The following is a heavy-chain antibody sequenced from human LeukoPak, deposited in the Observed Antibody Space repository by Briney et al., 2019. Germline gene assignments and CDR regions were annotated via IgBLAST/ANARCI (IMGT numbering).Heavy chain of an antibody. J-gene: IGHJ4*02. CDR3: ARVGYYYDSSGYYYHFDY. CDR1: GFTFSSYS. D-gene: IGHD3-22*01. Sequence: GGSLRLSCAASGFTFSSYSMNWVRQAPGKGLEWVSSISSSSSYTYYADSVKGRFTISRDNAKNSLYLQMNSLRAEDTAVYYCARVGYYYDSSGYYYHFDYWGQGTLVTVSS. CDR2: ISSSSSYT. V-gene: IGHV3-21*01.